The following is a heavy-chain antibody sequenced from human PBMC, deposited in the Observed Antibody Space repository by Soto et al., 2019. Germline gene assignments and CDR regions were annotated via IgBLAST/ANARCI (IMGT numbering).Heavy chain of an antibody. J-gene: IGHJ5*02. CDR2: ISSSSRYI. CDR1: GFTFSSYS. CDR3: ARDQTYDWIYVWFDP. Sequence: GGSLRLSCAASGFTFSSYSMNWVRQAPGKGLEWVSSISSSSRYISYADSVKGRFTISRDNAKNSLYLQMNSLRAEDTAVYYCARDQTYDWIYVWFDPWGQGNLVTVSS. D-gene: IGHD3-16*01. V-gene: IGHV3-21*01.